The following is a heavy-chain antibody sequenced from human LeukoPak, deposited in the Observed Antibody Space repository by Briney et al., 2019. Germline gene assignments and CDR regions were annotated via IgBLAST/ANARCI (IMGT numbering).Heavy chain of an antibody. CDR1: GYTFTSYD. V-gene: IGHV1-2*02. J-gene: IGHJ6*03. CDR3: ARVPAAPYYYMDV. D-gene: IGHD2-2*01. Sequence: ASVKVSCKASGYTFTSYDINWVRQATGQGLEWMGWINPNSGGTNYAQKFQGRVTMTRDTSISTAYMELSRLRSDDTAVYYCARVPAAPYYYMDVWGKGTTVTVSS. CDR2: INPNSGGT.